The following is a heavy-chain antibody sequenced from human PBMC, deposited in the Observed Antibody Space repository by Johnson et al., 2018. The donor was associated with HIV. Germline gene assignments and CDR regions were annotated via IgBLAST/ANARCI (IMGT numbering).Heavy chain of an antibody. J-gene: IGHJ3*02. V-gene: IGHV3-7*01. D-gene: IGHD2-8*01. CDR1: GFTFSSYW. CDR3: ARSVNAGRPFDI. CDR2: IKQDGSEK. Sequence: MQLVESGGGVVQPGTSLRLSCAASGFTFSSYWMSWVRQAPGKGLEWVANIKQDGSEKYYVDSVKGRFTISRDNAKNTLSLQMNSLRAEDTAVYYCARSVNAGRPFDIWGQGTLVTVSS.